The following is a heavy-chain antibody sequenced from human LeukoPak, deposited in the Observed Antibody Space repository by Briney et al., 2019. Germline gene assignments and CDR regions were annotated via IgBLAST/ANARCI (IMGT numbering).Heavy chain of an antibody. Sequence: ASVKVSCKASGGTFSSYAISWVRQAPGQGLEWMGGIIPIFGTANYAQKFQGRVTITADESTSTAYMELSSLRSEDTAVYYCARERPTAMVDNDAFDIWGQGTMVTVSS. CDR3: ARERPTAMVDNDAFDI. CDR1: GGTFSSYA. V-gene: IGHV1-69*13. D-gene: IGHD5-18*01. CDR2: IIPIFGTA. J-gene: IGHJ3*02.